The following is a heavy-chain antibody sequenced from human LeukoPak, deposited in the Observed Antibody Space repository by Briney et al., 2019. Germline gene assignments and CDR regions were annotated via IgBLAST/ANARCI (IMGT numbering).Heavy chain of an antibody. Sequence: GGSLRLSCAASGFTFSSYSMNWVRQAPGKGLEWVADIKYDSSDRFYVDSVKGRFTISRDNAQNSVFLQMNSLRADDTAVYYCARLMTETGTYDKWGQGTLVTVSS. J-gene: IGHJ4*02. V-gene: IGHV3-7*01. D-gene: IGHD1-1*01. CDR2: IKYDSSDR. CDR1: GFTFSSYS. CDR3: ARLMTETGTYDK.